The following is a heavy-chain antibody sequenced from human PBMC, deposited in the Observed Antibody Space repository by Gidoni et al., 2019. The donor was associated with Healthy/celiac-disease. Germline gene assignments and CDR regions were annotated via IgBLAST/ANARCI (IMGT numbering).Heavy chain of an antibody. CDR3: AHSLYYYGSGSSFDY. V-gene: IGHV2-5*01. J-gene: IGHJ4*02. CDR1: GFSLSTSGVG. Sequence: QITLKESGPTLVKPTQTRTLTCTFSGFSLSTSGVGVGWIRQPPGKALEWLALIYWNDDKRYSPSLTSRLTITKDTSKNQVVLTMTNMDPVDTATYYCAHSLYYYGSGSSFDYWGQGTLVTVSS. D-gene: IGHD3-10*01. CDR2: IYWNDDK.